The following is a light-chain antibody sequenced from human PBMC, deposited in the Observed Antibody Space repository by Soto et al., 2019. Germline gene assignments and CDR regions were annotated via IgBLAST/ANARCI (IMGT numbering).Light chain of an antibody. J-gene: IGKJ4*01. CDR1: QSVSSY. CDR3: QQRNDWPST. CDR2: AAS. V-gene: IGKV3-11*01. Sequence: EIVLTQSPAILSLSPGERATLSCRASQSVSSYLTWYQQKPGQAPSLLIYAASTRPTGIPARFSGSGSGTDFTLAISSLQPEDSAIYYCQQRNDWPSTSGEGTKVEVK.